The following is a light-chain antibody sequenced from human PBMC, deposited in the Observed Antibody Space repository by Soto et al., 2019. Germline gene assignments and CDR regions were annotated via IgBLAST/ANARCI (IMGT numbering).Light chain of an antibody. Sequence: QAVVTQPPSVSGAPGQRVTISCTGSSSNIGAGYDVHWYQQLPGTAPKLLMYSNKYRPSGVPARFSASKSGASASLAITGLQAEDEADYYCQSYDRSLSLYVFGTGTQLTVL. CDR1: SSNIGAGYD. J-gene: IGLJ1*01. CDR2: SNK. CDR3: QSYDRSLSLYV. V-gene: IGLV1-40*03.